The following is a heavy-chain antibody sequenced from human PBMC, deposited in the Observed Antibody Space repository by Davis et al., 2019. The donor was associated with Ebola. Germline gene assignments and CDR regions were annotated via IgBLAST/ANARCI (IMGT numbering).Heavy chain of an antibody. CDR3: AKGSLYGSRSITAGMDV. D-gene: IGHD4-17*01. J-gene: IGHJ6*02. Sequence: PGGSLRLSCAASGFTFTSYSMTWVRQAPGKGLEWVSGISSSGSTYYADSVKGRFTFSRDNSKNTLYLQMNSLRAEDTAVYYCAKGSLYGSRSITAGMDVWGQGTTVTVSS. CDR1: GFTFTSYS. V-gene: IGHV3-23*01. CDR2: ISSSGST.